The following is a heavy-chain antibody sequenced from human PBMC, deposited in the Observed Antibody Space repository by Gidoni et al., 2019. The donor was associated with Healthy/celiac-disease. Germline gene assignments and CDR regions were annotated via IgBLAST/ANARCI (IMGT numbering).Heavy chain of an antibody. CDR1: GGTFSSYA. V-gene: IGHV1-69*06. CDR3: ARPNDSSGSDSIYYYYGMDV. Sequence: QVQLVQSGAEVKKPGSSVKVSCKASGGTFSSYAISWVRQAPGQGLEWMGGIIPIFGTANYAQKFQGRVTITADKSTSTAYMELSSLRSEDTAVYYCARPNDSSGSDSIYYYYGMDVWGQGTTVTVSS. D-gene: IGHD3-22*01. CDR2: IIPIFGTA. J-gene: IGHJ6*02.